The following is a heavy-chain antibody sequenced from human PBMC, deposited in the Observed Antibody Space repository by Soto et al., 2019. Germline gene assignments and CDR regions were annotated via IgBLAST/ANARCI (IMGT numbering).Heavy chain of an antibody. CDR2: FDPEDGET. Sequence: ASVKFSCKASGYTFTGYYMHWVRQAPGKGLEWMGGFDPEDGETIYAQKFQGRVTMTEDTSTDTAYMELSSLRSEDTAVYYCATEIARSYYFDYWGQGTLVPVSS. V-gene: IGHV1-24*01. CDR3: ATEIARSYYFDY. D-gene: IGHD2-21*01. CDR1: GYTFTGYY. J-gene: IGHJ4*02.